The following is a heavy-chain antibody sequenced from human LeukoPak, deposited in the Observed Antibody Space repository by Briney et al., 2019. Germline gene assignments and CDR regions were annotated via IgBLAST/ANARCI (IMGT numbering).Heavy chain of an antibody. CDR1: GFTFSSYA. CDR2: ISSNGGST. CDR3: ASDFGGWYYFDY. J-gene: IGHJ4*02. V-gene: IGHV3-64*01. Sequence: GGSLRLSCAASGFTFSSYAMHWVRQAPGKGLEYVSAISSNGGSTYYANSVKGRFTISRDNSKNTLYLQMGSLRAEDMAVYYCASDFGGWYYFDYWGQGTLVTVSS. D-gene: IGHD6-19*01.